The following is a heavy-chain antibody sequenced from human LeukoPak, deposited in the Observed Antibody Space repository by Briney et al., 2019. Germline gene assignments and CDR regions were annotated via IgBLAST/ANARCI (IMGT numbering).Heavy chain of an antibody. D-gene: IGHD6-19*01. CDR1: GYSFTSYW. V-gene: IGHV5-51*01. CDR3: ANSVGWQQWNLRGRHPPTGGFSY. CDR2: IYPGDSDT. J-gene: IGHJ4*02. Sequence: GESLKISCKGSGYSFTSYWIGWVRQMPGKGLEWMGIIYPGDSDTRYSPSFQGQVTISADKSISTAYLQWSSLKASDTAMYYCANSVGWQQWNLRGRHPPTGGFSYWGQGTLVTVSS.